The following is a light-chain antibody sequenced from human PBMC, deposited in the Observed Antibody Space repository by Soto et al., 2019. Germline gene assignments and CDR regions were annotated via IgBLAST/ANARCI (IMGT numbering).Light chain of an antibody. Sequence: DVAMTQTPLSSLVTLGQPASMSCTSSQSLVHSVGNTYLSWLQQRPGQLPRLLIYKISNRFSGVPDRFSGSGAGTDFTLKISKVEPEDVGIYYCMQVTHFPVTFGGGTTVEIK. CDR2: KIS. CDR3: MQVTHFPVT. J-gene: IGKJ4*01. V-gene: IGKV2-24*01. CDR1: QSLVHSVGNTY.